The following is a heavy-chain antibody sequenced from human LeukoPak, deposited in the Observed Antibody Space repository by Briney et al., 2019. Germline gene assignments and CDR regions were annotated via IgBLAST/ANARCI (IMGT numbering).Heavy chain of an antibody. Sequence: SETLSLTCAVYGGSFSGYYWSWIRQPPGKGLEWIGEINHSGSTNYNPSLKGRVTISVDTSKNQFSLKLSSVTAADTAVYYCAREVVPAALDYWGQGTLVTVSS. D-gene: IGHD2-2*01. CDR2: INHSGST. CDR3: AREVVPAALDY. V-gene: IGHV4-34*01. J-gene: IGHJ4*02. CDR1: GGSFSGYY.